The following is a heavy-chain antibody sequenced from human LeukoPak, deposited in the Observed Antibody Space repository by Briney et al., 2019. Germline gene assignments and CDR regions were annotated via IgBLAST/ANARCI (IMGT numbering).Heavy chain of an antibody. V-gene: IGHV1-46*01. CDR2: INPSGGST. D-gene: IGHD1-26*01. CDR1: GYTFSSYY. CDR3: TSVELRRYSWFDP. J-gene: IGHJ5*02. Sequence: ASVKVSCKASGYTFSSYYMHWVRQAPGQGLEWMGIINPSGGSTSNAQKFQGRVTMTRDTSTSTVYMELSSLRSEDTAVYYCTSVELRRYSWFDPWGQGTLVTVSS.